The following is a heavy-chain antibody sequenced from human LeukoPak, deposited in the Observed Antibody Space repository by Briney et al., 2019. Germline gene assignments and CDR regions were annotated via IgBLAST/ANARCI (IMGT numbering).Heavy chain of an antibody. CDR3: ARRVREGDCSGGRCYSFGY. CDR1: GFTFSDYC. D-gene: IGHD2-15*01. Sequence: GGSLRLSCAASGFTFSDYCMNWVRQAPGKGLEWVAHIKSGGRTMHYADSVKGRFTISRDNAKNSLFLQMNSLRLEDTAVYYCARRVREGDCSGGRCYSFGYWGRGTLVTVSS. V-gene: IGHV3-48*01. CDR2: IKSGGRTM. J-gene: IGHJ4*02.